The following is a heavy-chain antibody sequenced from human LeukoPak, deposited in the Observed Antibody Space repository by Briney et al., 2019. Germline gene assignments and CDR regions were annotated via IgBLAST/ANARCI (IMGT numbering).Heavy chain of an antibody. V-gene: IGHV4-34*01. CDR2: INHSGST. J-gene: IGHJ4*02. D-gene: IGHD1-26*01. CDR3: AVASGSYRTAFDY. Sequence: SETLSLTCAVYGGSFSGYYWSWIRQPPGKGLEWIGEINHSGSTNYNPSLKSRVTISVDTSKNQFSLKLSSVTAADTAVYYCAVASGSYRTAFDYWGQGTLVTVSS. CDR1: GGSFSGYY.